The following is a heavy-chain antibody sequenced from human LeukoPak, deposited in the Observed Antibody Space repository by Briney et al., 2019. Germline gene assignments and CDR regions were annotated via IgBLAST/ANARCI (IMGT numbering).Heavy chain of an antibody. CDR3: ARDRYSSSHYGMDV. J-gene: IGHJ6*02. D-gene: IGHD6-13*01. V-gene: IGHV1-2*04. CDR1: GYTFTGYY. Sequence: WASVKVSCKASGYTFTGYYMHWVRQAPGQGLEWMGWINPNSGGTNYAQKFQGWVTMTRDTSISTAYMELSRLRSDDTAVYYCARDRYSSSHYGMDVWGQGTTVTVSS. CDR2: INPNSGGT.